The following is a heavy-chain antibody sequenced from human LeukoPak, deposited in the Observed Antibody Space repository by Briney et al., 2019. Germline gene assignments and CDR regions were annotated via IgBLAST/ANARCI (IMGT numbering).Heavy chain of an antibody. Sequence: GGSLRLSCAASGFSFNSYAMNWVRQAPGKGLEWVSAISGSSSSTYYADSVKGRFTISRDNSKNTLWLQMGSLRADDMAMYYCARVGDINYFDYWGQGTLVTVSS. D-gene: IGHD3-10*01. CDR3: ARVGDINYFDY. J-gene: IGHJ4*02. CDR2: ISGSSSST. V-gene: IGHV3-23*01. CDR1: GFSFNSYA.